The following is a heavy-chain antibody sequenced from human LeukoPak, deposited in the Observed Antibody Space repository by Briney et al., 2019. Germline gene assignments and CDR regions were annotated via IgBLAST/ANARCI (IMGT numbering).Heavy chain of an antibody. CDR3: VKVVGAPNWFDP. Sequence: KPSETPSLTCTVSGGSISSSSYYWGWIRQPPGKGLEWIGSIYYSGSTYYNPSLKSRVTISIDTSKNQFSLKLSSVTATDTAVFYCVKVVGAPNWFDPWGQGTLVTVSS. CDR2: IYYSGST. J-gene: IGHJ5*02. D-gene: IGHD1-26*01. V-gene: IGHV4-39*07. CDR1: GGSISSSSYY.